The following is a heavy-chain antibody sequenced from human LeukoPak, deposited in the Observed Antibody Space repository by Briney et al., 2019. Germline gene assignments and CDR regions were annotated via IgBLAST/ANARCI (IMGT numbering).Heavy chain of an antibody. J-gene: IGHJ5*02. Sequence: GGSLRLSCAASGFTFSSNGMCWVRQAPGKGLEWVAVIWYDGSNKYYADSVKGRFTISRDNSKNTLYLEMNSLRGEDTAVYYCARSVGATTDWFDPWGQGTQVTVSS. CDR1: GFTFSSNG. V-gene: IGHV3-33*01. D-gene: IGHD1-26*01. CDR2: IWYDGSNK. CDR3: ARSVGATTDWFDP.